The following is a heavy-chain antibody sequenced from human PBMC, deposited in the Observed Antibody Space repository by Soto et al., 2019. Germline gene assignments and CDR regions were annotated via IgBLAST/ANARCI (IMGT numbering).Heavy chain of an antibody. CDR1: GASISSSSYY. Sequence: PSETLSLTCTVSGASISSSSYYWGLIRQPPGKGLEWIGSIYYSGSTYYNPSLKSRVTISVDTSKNQFSLKLSSVTAADTAVYYCARHTPAISISDHWGQGTLVTVSS. J-gene: IGHJ4*02. CDR3: ARHTPAISISDH. V-gene: IGHV4-39*01. D-gene: IGHD2-15*01. CDR2: IYYSGST.